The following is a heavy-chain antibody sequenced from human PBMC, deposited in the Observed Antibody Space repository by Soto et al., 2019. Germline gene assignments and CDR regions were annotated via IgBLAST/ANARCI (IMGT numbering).Heavy chain of an antibody. CDR1: GGSISSSSYY. CDR3: ARHTGHPFRPPRYCSSTSCYDWFDP. J-gene: IGHJ5*02. V-gene: IGHV4-39*01. D-gene: IGHD2-2*01. Sequence: SETLSLTCTVSGGSISSSSYYWDWIRQPPGKGLEWIGSIYYSGSTYYNPSLKSRVTISVDTSKNQFSLKLSSVTAADTAVYYCARHTGHPFRPPRYCSSTSCYDWFDPWGQGTLVTVSS. CDR2: IYYSGST.